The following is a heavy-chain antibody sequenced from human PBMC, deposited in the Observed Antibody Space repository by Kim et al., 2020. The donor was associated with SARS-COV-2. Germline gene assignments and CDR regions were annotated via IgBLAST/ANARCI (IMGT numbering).Heavy chain of an antibody. CDR3: ARDLGCFFPPGF. V-gene: IGHV7-4-1*02. CDR1: GYTFNNYA. J-gene: IGHJ4*02. Sequence: ASVKVSCTASGYTFNNYAILWVRQAPGQGLAWMGWINTKTGDTRYAQGFTGRYLFSLDSSISTAFLQISDLKPEDTAVYYCARDLGCFFPPGFWGQGTLVTVSS. D-gene: IGHD2-21*01. CDR2: INTKTGDT.